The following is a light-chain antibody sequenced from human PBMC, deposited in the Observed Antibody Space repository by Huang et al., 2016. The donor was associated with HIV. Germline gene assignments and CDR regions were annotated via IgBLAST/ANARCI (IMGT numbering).Light chain of an antibody. J-gene: IGKJ1*01. Sequence: DIMMTQTPLSLSVTPGQPASISCKSSQSLLHSDGKNYLYWYLQKAGQSPQLLIYEVSNRCSGVPDRFNGSGSGTDFTLKISRVEAEDVGIYYCMQTVEPATFGQGTKVEIK. CDR2: EVS. V-gene: IGKV2D-29*02. CDR3: MQTVEPAT. CDR1: QSLLHSDGKNY.